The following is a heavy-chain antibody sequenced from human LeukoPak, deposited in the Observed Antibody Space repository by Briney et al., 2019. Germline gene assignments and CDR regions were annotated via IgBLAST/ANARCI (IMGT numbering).Heavy chain of an antibody. D-gene: IGHD5-12*01. Sequence: GGSLRLSCAASGFTFSSYAMHWVRQAPGKGLEWVSAISGSGGSTYYADSVKGRFTISRDNSKNTLYLQMNSLRTEDTAVYYCARRGYSGYDDYYYYYMDVWGKGTTVTISS. CDR1: GFTFSSYA. CDR3: ARRGYSGYDDYYYYYMDV. V-gene: IGHV3-23*01. J-gene: IGHJ6*03. CDR2: ISGSGGST.